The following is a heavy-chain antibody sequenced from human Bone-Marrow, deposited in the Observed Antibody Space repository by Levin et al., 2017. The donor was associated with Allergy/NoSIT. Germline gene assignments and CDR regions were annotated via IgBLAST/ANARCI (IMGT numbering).Heavy chain of an antibody. CDR2: IYPGDSDT. Sequence: PGGSLRLSCKGSGYTFTSYWIGWVRQMPGKGLEWMGIIYPGDSDTRYSPSFQGQVTISVDKSISTAYLQWSSLKASDTAMYYCARHLISSSSWSIDYWGQGTLVTVSS. D-gene: IGHD6-13*01. CDR1: GYTFTSYW. J-gene: IGHJ4*02. CDR3: ARHLISSSSWSIDY. V-gene: IGHV5-51*01.